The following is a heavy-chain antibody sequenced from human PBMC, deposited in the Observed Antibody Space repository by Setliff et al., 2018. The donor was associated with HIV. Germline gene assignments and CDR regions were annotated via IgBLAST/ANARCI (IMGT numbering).Heavy chain of an antibody. CDR1: GFSFNNYY. J-gene: IGHJ3*01. CDR3: ARDDSNGNTDAFDV. D-gene: IGHD5-18*01. Sequence: PGGSLRLSCIASGFSFNNYYMSWVRQAPGKGLEWVADIKRDGSKAYYMDSVKGRFTISRDNPKNSLYLQMTSLRAEDTAVYYCARDDSNGNTDAFDVWGQGTTVTVSS. V-gene: IGHV3-7*04. CDR2: IKRDGSKA.